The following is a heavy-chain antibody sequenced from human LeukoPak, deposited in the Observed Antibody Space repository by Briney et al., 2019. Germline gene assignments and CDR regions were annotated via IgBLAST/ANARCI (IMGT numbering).Heavy chain of an antibody. CDR2: IYYSGST. CDR1: GGSISSYY. J-gene: IGHJ3*02. V-gene: IGHV4-59*01. D-gene: IGHD5-12*01. CDR3: ARGLLGGYTHPAAFDI. Sequence: KPSETLSLTCTVFGGSISSYYWSWIRQPPGKGLEWIGYIYYSGSTNYNPSLKSRVTISVDTSKNQFSLKLSSVTAADTAVYYCARGLLGGYTHPAAFDIWGQGTMVTVSS.